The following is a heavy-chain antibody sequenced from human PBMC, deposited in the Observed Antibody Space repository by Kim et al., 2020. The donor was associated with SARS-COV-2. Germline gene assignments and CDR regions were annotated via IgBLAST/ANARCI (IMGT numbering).Heavy chain of an antibody. J-gene: IGHJ4*02. CDR2: IWYDGSNK. CDR3: ARDLEKLGAAGPYYFDY. V-gene: IGHV3-33*01. Sequence: GGSLRLSCAASGFTFSSYGMHWVRQAPGKGLEWVAVIWYDGSNKYYADSVKGRFTISRDNSKNTLYLQMNSLRAEDTAVYYCARDLEKLGAAGPYYFDYWGQGTLVTVSS. CDR1: GFTFSSYG. D-gene: IGHD6-13*01.